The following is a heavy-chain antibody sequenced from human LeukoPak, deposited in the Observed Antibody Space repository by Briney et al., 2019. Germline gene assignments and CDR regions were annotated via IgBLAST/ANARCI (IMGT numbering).Heavy chain of an antibody. CDR2: ISYDGSNK. D-gene: IGHD6-19*01. J-gene: IGHJ3*02. CDR3: AKDEVPGVAVATGAFDI. V-gene: IGHV3-30*18. Sequence: PGRSLRLSCAASGFTFSSYGMHWVRQAPGKGLEWVADISYDGSNKYYADSVKGRFTISRDNSKNTLYLQMNSLRAEDTAVYYCAKDEVPGVAVATGAFDIWGQGTMVTVSS. CDR1: GFTFSSYG.